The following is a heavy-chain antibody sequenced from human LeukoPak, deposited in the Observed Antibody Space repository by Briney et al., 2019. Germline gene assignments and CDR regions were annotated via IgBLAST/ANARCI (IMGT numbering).Heavy chain of an antibody. CDR1: GFIFNNYA. V-gene: IGHV3-9*01. CDR3: AKDNRRHYTSGPNPDSLH. D-gene: IGHD6-19*01. J-gene: IGHJ4*02. CDR2: ISWNSGSI. Sequence: PGGSLRLSCAGSGFIFNNYAMHWVRQPPGKGLEGVSGISWNSGSIDYADSVKGRFTISRDNAKNSLYLQMNGLRVEDTAFYYCAKDNRRHYTSGPNPDSLHWGQGALVTVSS.